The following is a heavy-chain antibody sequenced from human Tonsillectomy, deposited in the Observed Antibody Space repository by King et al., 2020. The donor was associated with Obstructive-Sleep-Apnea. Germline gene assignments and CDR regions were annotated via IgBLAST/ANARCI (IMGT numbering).Heavy chain of an antibody. Sequence: VQLVESGAEVKKPGESLKISCRGSGYSFTTSWIGWVRQMPGKGLEWVGIMYPGDSDTRYSPSFQGQVTISADKSISTAYLHWSNLKASDTAMYYCARPGGQWTAQGGYFDYWGQGTLVTVSS. CDR2: MYPGDSDT. CDR3: ARPGGQWTAQGGYFDY. CDR1: GYSFTTSW. V-gene: IGHV5-51*01. D-gene: IGHD2-8*01. J-gene: IGHJ4*02.